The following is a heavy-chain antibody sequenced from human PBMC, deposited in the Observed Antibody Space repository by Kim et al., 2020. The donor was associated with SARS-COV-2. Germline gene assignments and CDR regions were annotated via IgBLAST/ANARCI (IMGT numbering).Heavy chain of an antibody. CDR3: ARGGRAAAACCDL. D-gene: IGHD6-13*01. CDR1: GYTFTSYA. Sequence: ASVKVSCKASGYTFTSYAVHWVRQAPGQRLEWMGWINAGNGNTKYLEKFQGRVTITRETSASTVYMELSSLRSEDTAVYYCARGGRAAAACCDLWGRGTLVTVSS. V-gene: IGHV1-3*01. J-gene: IGHJ2*01. CDR2: INAGNGNT.